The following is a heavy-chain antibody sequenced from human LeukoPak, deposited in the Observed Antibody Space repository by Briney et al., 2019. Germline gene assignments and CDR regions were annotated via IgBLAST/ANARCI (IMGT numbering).Heavy chain of an antibody. V-gene: IGHV3-48*02. CDR1: GLTFSTYS. CDR2: ISSSSSTI. J-gene: IGHJ4*02. CDR3: AREYSSSSGKALDY. Sequence: PGGSLRLSCAASGLTFSTYSMNWVRQAPGKGLEWVSYISSSSSTIYYADSAKGRFTISRDNAKNSLHLQMNTLRDEDTAVYYCAREYSSSSGKALDYWGQGTLVTVSS. D-gene: IGHD6-6*01.